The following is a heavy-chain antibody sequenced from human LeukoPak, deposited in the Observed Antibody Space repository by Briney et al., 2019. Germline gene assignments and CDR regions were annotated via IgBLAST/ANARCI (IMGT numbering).Heavy chain of an antibody. Sequence: PGGSLRLSCTASGFTFSSYAMSWVRQAPGKGLEWVSTISGSGGSTYYADSVKGRFTISRDNSKNTLYLQMNSLRAEDTAVYYCATNGPYCSGTSCYGLQHWGQGTLVTVSS. V-gene: IGHV3-23*01. CDR3: ATNGPYCSGTSCYGLQH. J-gene: IGHJ1*01. D-gene: IGHD2-2*01. CDR2: ISGSGGST. CDR1: GFTFSSYA.